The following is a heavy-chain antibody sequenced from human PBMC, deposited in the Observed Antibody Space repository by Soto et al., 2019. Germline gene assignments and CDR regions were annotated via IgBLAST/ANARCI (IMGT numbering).Heavy chain of an antibody. CDR1: GGSISSGGYY. J-gene: IGHJ4*02. Sequence: QVQLQESGPGLVKPSQTLSLTCTVSGGSISSGGYYWSWIRQHPGKGLEWIGYIYYSGSTYYNPSLKSRVTISVDTSKNQFSVKLSSVTAADTAVYYCARTKWELSQYYFASWGQGTLVTVSS. V-gene: IGHV4-31*03. D-gene: IGHD1-26*01. CDR2: IYYSGST. CDR3: ARTKWELSQYYFAS.